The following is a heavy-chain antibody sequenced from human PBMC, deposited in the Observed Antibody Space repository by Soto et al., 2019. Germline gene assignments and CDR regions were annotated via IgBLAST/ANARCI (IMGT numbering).Heavy chain of an antibody. CDR1: VFTFSSYA. CDR2: ISGSGGST. J-gene: IGHJ4*02. D-gene: IGHD3-10*01. V-gene: IGHV3-23*01. Sequence: EVQLLESGGGLVQPGGSLRLSCAASVFTFSSYAMSWVRQAPGKGLEWVSAISGSGGSTYYADSVKGRFTISRDNSKNTLYLQMNSLRAEDTAVYYCAKSGGDVLLWFGELLYFDYWGQGTLVTVSS. CDR3: AKSGGDVLLWFGELLYFDY.